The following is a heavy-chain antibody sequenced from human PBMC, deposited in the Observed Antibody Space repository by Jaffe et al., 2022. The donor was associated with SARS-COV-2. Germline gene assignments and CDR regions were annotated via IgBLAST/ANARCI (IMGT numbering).Heavy chain of an antibody. Sequence: QVQLVESGGGVVQPGRSLRLSCAASGFTFSIYGMHWVRQAPGKGLEWVAAIWYDGNDKYYADSVKGRFTISRDNSQKTLFLQMDSLRVEDTAVYYCARGSSHYFHRLDVWGQGTTVTGSS. CDR1: GFTFSIYG. CDR3: ARGSSHYFHRLDV. V-gene: IGHV3-33*01. CDR2: IWYDGNDK. J-gene: IGHJ6*02.